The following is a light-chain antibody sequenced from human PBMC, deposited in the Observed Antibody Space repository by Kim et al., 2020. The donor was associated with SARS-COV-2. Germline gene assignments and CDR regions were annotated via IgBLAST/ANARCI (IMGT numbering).Light chain of an antibody. CDR2: GAS. J-gene: IGKJ2*01. CDR3: QQYGSSPRT. V-gene: IGKV3-20*01. CDR1: QSVSGSK. Sequence: EIVLTRSPGTLSLSPGERATLSCRASQSVSGSKLVWYQQKPGQAPRLLIYGASSRATGIPDRFSGSGSGTDFTLTISRLEPEDVAVYYCQQYGSSPRTFGQGTKLEI.